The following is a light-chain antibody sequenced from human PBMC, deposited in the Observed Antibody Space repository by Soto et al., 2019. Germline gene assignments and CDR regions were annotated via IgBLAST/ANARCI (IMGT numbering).Light chain of an antibody. J-gene: IGLJ3*02. CDR3: AAWDDSLSGPV. V-gene: IGLV1-47*01. CDR2: RNN. Sequence: QSVLTQPPSASGTPGQRVTISCSGSSSNIGSNYVYWYQQLPGTAPKLLIYRNNQRPSGVPDRFSGSKSGTSASLAISGVRSEDEADYYCAAWDDSLSGPVFGGGPKVTVL. CDR1: SSNIGSNY.